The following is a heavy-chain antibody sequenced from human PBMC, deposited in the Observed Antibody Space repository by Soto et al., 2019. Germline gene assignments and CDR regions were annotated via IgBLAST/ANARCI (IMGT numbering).Heavy chain of an antibody. D-gene: IGHD3-22*01. CDR3: ARHLYYDRSCYYYRPEYYFDY. V-gene: IGHV4-59*08. J-gene: IGHJ4*02. Sequence: SETLSLTCTVSGGSISSYYWSWIRQPPGKGLEWIGYIYYSGSTNYNPSLKSRVTISVDTSKNQFSLKLSSVTAADTAVYYCARHLYYDRSCYYYRPEYYFDYWRPGNLVTVSS. CDR1: GGSISSYY. CDR2: IYYSGST.